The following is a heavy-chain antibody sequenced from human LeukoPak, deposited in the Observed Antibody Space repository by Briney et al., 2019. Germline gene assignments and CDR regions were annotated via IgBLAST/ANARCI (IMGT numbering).Heavy chain of an antibody. D-gene: IGHD1-1*01. CDR3: ARDRGTWNDDGFDY. J-gene: IGHJ4*02. CDR2: IYTSGST. CDR1: GGSISSYY. Sequence: SETLSLTCTVSGGSISSYYWSWIRQPAGKGLEWIGRIYTSGSTNYNPSPKSRVTMSVDTSKNQFSLKLSSVTAADTAVYYCARDRGTWNDDGFDYWGQGTLVTVSS. V-gene: IGHV4-4*07.